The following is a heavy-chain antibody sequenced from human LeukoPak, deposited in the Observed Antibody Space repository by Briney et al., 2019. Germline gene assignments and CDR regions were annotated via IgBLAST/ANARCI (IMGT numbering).Heavy chain of an antibody. CDR2: IHPGDSDT. V-gene: IGHV5-51*01. D-gene: IGHD3-10*01. CDR3: ARSPQFYGSGKGMDV. J-gene: IGHJ6*02. CDR1: GYRFTNYW. Sequence: GESLKISCKCSGYRFTNYWIGWVRQTPGKGLGWMGIIHPGDSDTKYSPSFQGQVTMSADKSISTAYLQWSSLKASDTAIYYCARSPQFYGSGKGMDVWGQGTTVTVSS.